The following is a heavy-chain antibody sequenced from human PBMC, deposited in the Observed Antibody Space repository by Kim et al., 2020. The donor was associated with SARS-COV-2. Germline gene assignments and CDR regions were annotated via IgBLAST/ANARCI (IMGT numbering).Heavy chain of an antibody. CDR3: ARAPFTYFDY. Sequence: GGSLRLSCAASGFTFSSYAMHWVRQAPGKGLEWVAVISYDGSNKYYADSVKGRFTISRDNSKNTLYLQMNSLRAEDTAVYYCARAPFTYFDYWGQGTLVTVSS. CDR1: GFTFSSYA. J-gene: IGHJ4*02. CDR2: ISYDGSNK. V-gene: IGHV3-30*04.